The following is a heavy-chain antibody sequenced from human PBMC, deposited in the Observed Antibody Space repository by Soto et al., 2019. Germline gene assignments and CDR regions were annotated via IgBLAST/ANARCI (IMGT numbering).Heavy chain of an antibody. CDR3: ARDGGAY. CDR1: GFTFSSYA. J-gene: IGHJ4*02. Sequence: ESGGGVVQPRRSLRLSCAASGFTFSSYAMHWVRRAPGKGLEWMAVMSYDGSNKYYADSVKGRFTISRDNSKNTLYLQMNSLSPEDTALYYCARDGGAYWGQGTLVIVSS. CDR2: MSYDGSNK. V-gene: IGHV3-30-3*01. D-gene: IGHD3-16*01.